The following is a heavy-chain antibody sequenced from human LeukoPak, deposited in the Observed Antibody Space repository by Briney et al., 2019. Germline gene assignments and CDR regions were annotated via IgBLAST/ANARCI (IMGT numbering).Heavy chain of an antibody. D-gene: IGHD4-17*01. CDR3: AKEVSNGDYNILGYYYNGMDV. V-gene: IGHV3-30*18. J-gene: IGHJ6*02. Sequence: PGRSLRLSCAASGFSFSSYDMHWVRQAPGKGLEWVAVISYDGSNKYYADSVKGRFTISRDNSKNTVYLQMNSLRVEDTAVYYCAKEVSNGDYNILGYYYNGMDVWGQGTTVTVSS. CDR2: ISYDGSNK. CDR1: GFSFSSYD.